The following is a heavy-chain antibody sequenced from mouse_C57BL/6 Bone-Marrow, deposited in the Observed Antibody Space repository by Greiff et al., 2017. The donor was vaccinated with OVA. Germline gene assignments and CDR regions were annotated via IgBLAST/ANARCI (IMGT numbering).Heavy chain of an antibody. J-gene: IGHJ3*01. CDR3: ARAPLYDYDVAWLAY. V-gene: IGHV1-26*01. CDR2: INPNNGGT. Sequence: EVQLQQSGPELVKPGASVKISCKASGYTFTDYYMNWVKQSHGKSLEWIGDINPNNGGTSYNQKFKGKATLTVDKSSSTAYMELRSLTSEDSAVYYCARAPLYDYDVAWLAYWGQGTLVTVSA. D-gene: IGHD2-4*01. CDR1: GYTFTDYY.